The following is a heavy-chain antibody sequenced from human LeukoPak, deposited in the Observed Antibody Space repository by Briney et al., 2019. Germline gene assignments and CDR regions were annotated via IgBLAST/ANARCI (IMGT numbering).Heavy chain of an antibody. Sequence: GGSLRLSCAASGFTFSNFWINWVRQAPGEGLEWVSSISSSSSYISYADSVKGRFTISRDNAKNSLDLQMNSLRAEDTAVYYCAIDRYSSGWYTFDYWGQGTLVTVSS. CDR1: GFTFSNFW. CDR2: ISSSSSYI. J-gene: IGHJ4*02. CDR3: AIDRYSSGWYTFDY. D-gene: IGHD6-19*01. V-gene: IGHV3-21*01.